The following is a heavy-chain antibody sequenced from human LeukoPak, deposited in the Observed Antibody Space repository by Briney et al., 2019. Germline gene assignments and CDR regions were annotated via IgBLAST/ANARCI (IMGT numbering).Heavy chain of an antibody. CDR2: IRYDGSNK. D-gene: IGHD3-3*01. CDR3: AKLITTVPNFAY. J-gene: IGHJ4*02. V-gene: IGHV3-30*02. Sequence: PGGSLRLSCAASGFTFSSYGMHWVRQAPGEGLEWVAFIRYDGSNKYYADSVKGRFTISRDNSKKTLYPQMNSLRAEDTAVYYCAKLITTVPNFAYCEQGTLATVPS. CDR1: GFTFSSYG.